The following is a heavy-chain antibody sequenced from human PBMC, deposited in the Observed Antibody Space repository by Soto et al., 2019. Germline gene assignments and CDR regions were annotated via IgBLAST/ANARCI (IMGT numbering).Heavy chain of an antibody. CDR1: GGTFSSYT. D-gene: IGHD4-17*01. V-gene: IGHV1-69*02. J-gene: IGHJ5*02. CDR2: IIPILGIA. Sequence: QVQLVQSGAEVKKPGSSVKVSCKASGGTFSSYTISWVRQAPGQGLEWMGRIIPILGIANYAQKFQGRVTITADKSTSXAYMELSSLRSEDTAVYYCARYSHYGAPPILKFDPWGQGTLVTVSS. CDR3: ARYSHYGAPPILKFDP.